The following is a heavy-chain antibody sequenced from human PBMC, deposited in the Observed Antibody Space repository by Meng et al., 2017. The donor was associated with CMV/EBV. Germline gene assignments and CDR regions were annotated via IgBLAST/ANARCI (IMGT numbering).Heavy chain of an antibody. CDR1: GFISSGDYY. CDR2: IYYSGST. J-gene: IGHJ5*02. V-gene: IGHV4-30-4*01. Sequence: GFISSGDYYWSWIRQPPGKGLEWIGYIYYSGSTYYNPSLKSRVTISVDTSKNQFSLKLSSVTAADTAVYYCARDPVECSSTSCYEPWGQGTLVTVSS. CDR3: ARDPVECSSTSCYEP. D-gene: IGHD2-2*01.